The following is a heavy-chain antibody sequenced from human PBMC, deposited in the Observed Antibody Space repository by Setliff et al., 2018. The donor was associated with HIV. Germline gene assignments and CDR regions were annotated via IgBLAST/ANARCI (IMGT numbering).Heavy chain of an antibody. CDR2: INHSGST. CDR3: ARGRRGWDYYYMDV. Sequence: LSLTCAVYGGSFSGYYWSWIRQPPGKGLEWIWEINHSGSTNYNPSLKSRVTISVDTSKNQFSLKLSSVTAADTAVYYCARGRRGWDYYYMDVWDKGTTVTVSS. CDR1: GGSFSGYY. D-gene: IGHD6-19*01. J-gene: IGHJ6*03. V-gene: IGHV4-34*01.